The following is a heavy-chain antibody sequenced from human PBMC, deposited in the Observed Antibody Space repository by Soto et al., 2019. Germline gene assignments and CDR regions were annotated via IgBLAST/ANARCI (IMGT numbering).Heavy chain of an antibody. D-gene: IGHD4-4*01. CDR1: GFTFSSYS. Sequence: GGSLRLSCAASGFTFSSYSMNWVRQAPGKGLEWVSSISSSSSYIYYADSVKGRFTISRDNAKNSLYLQMNSLRAEDTAVYYCARDGLTTAAPGSDNWFDPWGQGTLVT. CDR2: ISSSSSYI. V-gene: IGHV3-21*01. CDR3: ARDGLTTAAPGSDNWFDP. J-gene: IGHJ5*02.